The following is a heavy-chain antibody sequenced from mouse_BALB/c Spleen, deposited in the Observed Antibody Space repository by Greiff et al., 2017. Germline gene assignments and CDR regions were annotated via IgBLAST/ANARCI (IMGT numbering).Heavy chain of an antibody. D-gene: IGHD2-1*01. CDR2: ISDGGSYT. Sequence: EVQVVESGGGLVKPGGSLKLSYAASGFTFSDYYMYWVRQTPEKRLEWVATISDGGSYTYYPDSVKGRFTISRDNAKNNLYLQMSSLKSEDTAMYYCARDVPYGNYTYFDVWGAGTTVTVAS. CDR3: ARDVPYGNYTYFDV. CDR1: GFTFSDYY. J-gene: IGHJ1*01. V-gene: IGHV5-4*02.